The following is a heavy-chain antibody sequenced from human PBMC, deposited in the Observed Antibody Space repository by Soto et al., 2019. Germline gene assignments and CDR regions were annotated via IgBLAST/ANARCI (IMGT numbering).Heavy chain of an antibody. CDR2: IIPIFGTA. CDR1: GGTFSSYA. J-gene: IGHJ3*02. CDR3: ARGNYVWGSYRRMGDAFDI. V-gene: IGHV1-69*13. Sequence: SVKVSCTASGGTFSSYAISWVRQAPGQGLEWMGGIIPIFGTANYAQKFQGRVTITADESTSTAYMELSSLRSEDTAVYYCARGNYVWGSYRRMGDAFDIWGQGTMVTVSS. D-gene: IGHD3-16*02.